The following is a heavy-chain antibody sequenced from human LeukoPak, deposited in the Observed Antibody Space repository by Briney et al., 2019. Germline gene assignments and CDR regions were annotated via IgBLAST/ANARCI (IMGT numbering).Heavy chain of an antibody. Sequence: GGSLRLSCAASGFTFSSYSMNWVRQAPGKGLEWVSSISSSSSYIYYADSVKGRFTISRDNAKNSLYLQMNSLRAEDTAVYYCARDWTEVGGASGSEYYFDYWGQGTLVTVSS. CDR1: GFTFSSYS. V-gene: IGHV3-21*01. D-gene: IGHD3-10*01. CDR2: ISSSSSYI. CDR3: ARDWTEVGGASGSEYYFDY. J-gene: IGHJ4*02.